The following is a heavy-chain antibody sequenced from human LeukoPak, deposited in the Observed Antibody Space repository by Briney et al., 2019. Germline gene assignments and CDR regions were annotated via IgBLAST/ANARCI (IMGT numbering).Heavy chain of an antibody. Sequence: GASVKVSCKASGYTFTGYYMHWVRQAPGQGLEWMGWINPNSGGTNYAQKFQGRVTMTRDTSISTAYMELSRLRSDDTAVYYCARAPSAVYSSSSPFGYWGQGTLVTVSS. D-gene: IGHD6-6*01. CDR1: GYTFTGYY. CDR3: ARAPSAVYSSSSPFGY. CDR2: INPNSGGT. J-gene: IGHJ4*02. V-gene: IGHV1-2*02.